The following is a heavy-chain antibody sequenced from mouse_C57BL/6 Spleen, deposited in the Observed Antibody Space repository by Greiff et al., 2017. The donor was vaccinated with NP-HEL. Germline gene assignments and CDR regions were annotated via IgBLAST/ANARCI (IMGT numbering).Heavy chain of an antibody. D-gene: IGHD2-1*01. V-gene: IGHV3-6*01. CDR3: ARASIYYGNVYAMDY. J-gene: IGHJ4*01. Sequence: VQLQQSGPGLVKPSQSLSLTCSVTGYSITSGYYWNWIRQFPGNKLEWMGYISYDGSNNYNPSLKNRISITRDTSKNQFFLKLNSVTTEDTATYYCARASIYYGNVYAMDYWGQGTSVTVSS. CDR1: GYSITSGYY. CDR2: ISYDGSN.